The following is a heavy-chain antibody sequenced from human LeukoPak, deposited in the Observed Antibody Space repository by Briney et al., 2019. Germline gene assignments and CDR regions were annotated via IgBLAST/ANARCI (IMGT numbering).Heavy chain of an antibody. CDR1: GGSISSGGYY. D-gene: IGHD6-19*01. CDR2: IYHSGST. Sequence: SETLSLTCTVSGGSISSGGYYWSWIRQPPGKGLEWIGYIYHSGSTYYNPSLKGRVTISVDTSKNQFSLNLSSVTAADTAVYYCARLEAVAGKSSGMDVWGQGTTVTVSS. J-gene: IGHJ6*02. V-gene: IGHV4-30-2*01. CDR3: ARLEAVAGKSSGMDV.